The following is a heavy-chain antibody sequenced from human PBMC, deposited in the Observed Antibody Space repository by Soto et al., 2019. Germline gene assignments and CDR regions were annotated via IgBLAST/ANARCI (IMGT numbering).Heavy chain of an antibody. CDR2: LSGSGTST. D-gene: IGHD6-19*01. J-gene: IGHJ4*02. Sequence: GGSLRLSCAASGFSFVNYAMNWVRQAPGKGLEWVSGLSGSGTSTYYADSVKGRFTISRDNSRDTLFLQMNSLTADGTAVYYCAKATTNGGWFNPFDSWGQGA. CDR1: GFSFVNYA. V-gene: IGHV3-23*01. CDR3: AKATTNGGWFNPFDS.